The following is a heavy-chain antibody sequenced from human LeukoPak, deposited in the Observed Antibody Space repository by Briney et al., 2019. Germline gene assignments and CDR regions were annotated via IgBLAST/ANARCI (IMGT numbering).Heavy chain of an antibody. J-gene: IGHJ4*02. CDR3: ARGSRELYYFDY. CDR1: GGSITNYF. D-gene: IGHD1-7*01. Sequence: SETLSLTCTVSGGSITNYFWSWIRQPPGKGLEFIGYIHYSGSTDYNAALKSRVTISVDSSKNQFSLKLTSVTAADTAVYYCARGSRELYYFDYWGQGTLVTVSS. CDR2: IHYSGST. V-gene: IGHV4-59*01.